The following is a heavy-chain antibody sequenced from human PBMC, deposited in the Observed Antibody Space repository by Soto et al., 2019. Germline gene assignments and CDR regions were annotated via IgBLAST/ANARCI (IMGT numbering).Heavy chain of an antibody. J-gene: IGHJ3*02. D-gene: IGHD2-15*01. Sequence: PGGSLRLSCAASGLTFSDYYMHWVRQAPGKGLEWVAVISYDGSNKYYADSVKGRFTISRDNSKNTLYLQMNSLRAEDTAVYYCAKVDCSGGSCGGNDAFDIWGQGTMVTVSS. CDR2: ISYDGSNK. V-gene: IGHV3-30*18. CDR3: AKVDCSGGSCGGNDAFDI. CDR1: GLTFSDYY.